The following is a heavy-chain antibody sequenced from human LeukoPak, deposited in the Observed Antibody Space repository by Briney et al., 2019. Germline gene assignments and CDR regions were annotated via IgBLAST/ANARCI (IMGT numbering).Heavy chain of an antibody. CDR3: ARPMDYGDYLGAFDI. J-gene: IGHJ3*02. D-gene: IGHD4-17*01. Sequence: SVKVSCKASGGTFSSYATSWVRQAPGQGLEGMGGIIPIFGTANYAQKFQGRVTITADESTSTAYMELSSLRSEDTAVYYCARPMDYGDYLGAFDIWGQGTMVTVSS. CDR1: GGTFSSYA. V-gene: IGHV1-69*13. CDR2: IIPIFGTA.